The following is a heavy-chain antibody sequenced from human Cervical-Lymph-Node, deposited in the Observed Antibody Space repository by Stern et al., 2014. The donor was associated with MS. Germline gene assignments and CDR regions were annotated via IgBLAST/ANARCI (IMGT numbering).Heavy chain of an antibody. CDR2: ILPIFGTA. J-gene: IGHJ4*02. V-gene: IGHV1-69*01. Sequence: VQLVESGAEVKKPGSSVKVSCKASGGTFSSYAISWVRQAPGQGLEWMGGILPIFGTANYAQKFQGRVTITADESTSTAYMELSSLRSEDTAVYYCARDLLSDYYDSSGYYDYWGQGTLVTVSS. CDR3: ARDLLSDYYDSSGYYDY. D-gene: IGHD3-22*01. CDR1: GGTFSSYA.